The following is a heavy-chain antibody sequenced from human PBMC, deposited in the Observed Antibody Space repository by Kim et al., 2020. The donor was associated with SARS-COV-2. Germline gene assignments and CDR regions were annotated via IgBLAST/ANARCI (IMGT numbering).Heavy chain of an antibody. V-gene: IGHV3-21*01. CDR3: ARDWGPLGIVGATEYYFDY. CDR2: ISSSSYI. Sequence: GGSLRLSCAASGFTFSSYSMNWVRQAPGKGLEWVSSISSSSYIYYADSVKGRFTISRDNAKNSLYLQMNSLRAEDTAVYYCARDWGPLGIVGATEYYFDYWGQGTMVTVSS. CDR1: GFTFSSYS. D-gene: IGHD1-26*01. J-gene: IGHJ4*02.